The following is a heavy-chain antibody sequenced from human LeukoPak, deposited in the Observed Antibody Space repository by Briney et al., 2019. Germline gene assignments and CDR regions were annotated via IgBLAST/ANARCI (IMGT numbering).Heavy chain of an antibody. D-gene: IGHD6-13*01. CDR3: ARDRALPAAAGTDWFDP. Sequence: PSETLSLTCAVYGGSFSGYYWSWIRQPPGKGLEWIGYIYYSGNTYYNPSLKSRVSISIDTSKNQFSLKLSSVTATDTAVYYCARDRALPAAAGTDWFDPWGQGTLVIVSS. J-gene: IGHJ5*02. CDR2: IYYSGNT. V-gene: IGHV4-30-4*01. CDR1: GGSFSGYY.